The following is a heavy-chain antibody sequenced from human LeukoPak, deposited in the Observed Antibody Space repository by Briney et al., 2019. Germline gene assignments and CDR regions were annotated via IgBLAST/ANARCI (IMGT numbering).Heavy chain of an antibody. CDR2: IYYSGST. D-gene: IGHD3-9*01. CDR1: GGSISSYY. CDR3: ASSSYYDILTGYYNRDAFDI. J-gene: IGHJ3*02. V-gene: IGHV4-59*01. Sequence: SETLSLTCTVSGGSISSYYWSWIRQPPGKGLEWIGYIYYSGSTNYNPPLKSRVTISVDTSKNQFSLKLSSVTAADTAVYYCASSSYYDILTGYYNRDAFDIWGQGTMVTVSS.